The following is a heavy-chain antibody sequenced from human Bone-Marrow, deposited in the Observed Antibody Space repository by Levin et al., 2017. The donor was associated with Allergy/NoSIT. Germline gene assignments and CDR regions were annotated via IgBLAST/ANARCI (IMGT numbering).Heavy chain of an antibody. J-gene: IGHJ4*02. CDR1: GGTSSSDI. CDR2: IIPALGIA. CDR3: ARDANRGYFDD. Sequence: GASVKVSCKASGGTSSSDIISWVREAPGQGLEWMGRIIPALGIANYAQKFQGRVTITADKSTDTAYLELTSLRFEDTAVYYCARDANRGYFDDWGQGTLLTVSS. V-gene: IGHV1-69*04. D-gene: IGHD7-27*01.